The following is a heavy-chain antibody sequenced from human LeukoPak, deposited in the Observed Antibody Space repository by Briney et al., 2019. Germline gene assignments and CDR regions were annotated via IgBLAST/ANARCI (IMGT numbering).Heavy chain of an antibody. CDR1: GYTFTSYG. Sequence: VASVKVSCKASGYTFTSYGISWVRQATGQGLEWMGWMNPNSGNTGYAQKFQGRVTITRNTSISTAYMELSSLRSEDTAVYYCARGSEQAGDFDYWGQGTLVTVSS. V-gene: IGHV1-8*03. CDR3: ARGSEQAGDFDY. D-gene: IGHD1/OR15-1a*01. J-gene: IGHJ4*02. CDR2: MNPNSGNT.